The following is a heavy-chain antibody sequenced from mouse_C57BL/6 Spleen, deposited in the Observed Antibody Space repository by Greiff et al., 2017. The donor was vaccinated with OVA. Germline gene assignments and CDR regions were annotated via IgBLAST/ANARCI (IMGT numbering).Heavy chain of an antibody. D-gene: IGHD1-1*01. V-gene: IGHV5-9-1*02. J-gene: IGHJ1*03. CDR3: TREDYYGSRGYFDV. Sequence: EVMLVESGEGLVKPGGSLKLSCAASGFTFSSYAMSWVRQTPEKRLEWVAYISSGGDYIYYADTVKGRFTISSDNARNTLYLQMSSLKSEDTAMYYCTREDYYGSRGYFDVWGTGTTVTVSS. CDR1: GFTFSSYA. CDR2: ISSGGDYI.